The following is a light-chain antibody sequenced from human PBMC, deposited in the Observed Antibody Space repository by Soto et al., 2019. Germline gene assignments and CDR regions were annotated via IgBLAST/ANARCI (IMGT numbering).Light chain of an antibody. CDR2: DAS. CDR3: QQRSNWPLLT. Sequence: EIVLTQSPATLSLSPGERATLSCRASQSVSSYLAWYQQKPGQAPRLLIYDASNRATGIPARFSGSGSGTDFALTTSSLEPEDFAVYYCQQRSNWPLLTCGGGTKAEIK. V-gene: IGKV3-11*01. CDR1: QSVSSY. J-gene: IGKJ4*01.